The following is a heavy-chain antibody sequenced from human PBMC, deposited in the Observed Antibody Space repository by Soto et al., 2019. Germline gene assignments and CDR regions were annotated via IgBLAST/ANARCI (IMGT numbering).Heavy chain of an antibody. CDR1: GGSISSSNW. CDR2: IYHSGST. Sequence: QVQLQESGPGLVKPSGTLSLTCAVSGGSISSSNWWSWVRQPPGKGLEGMGEIYHSGSTNYNPSLKRRVTISVDKSKNHFSLKLSSVTAADTAVYYCVRDRGPYCTTGVCYTGLTFYYYGMDVWGQGTTVTVSS. CDR3: VRDRGPYCTTGVCYTGLTFYYYGMDV. D-gene: IGHD2-8*01. J-gene: IGHJ6*02. V-gene: IGHV4-4*02.